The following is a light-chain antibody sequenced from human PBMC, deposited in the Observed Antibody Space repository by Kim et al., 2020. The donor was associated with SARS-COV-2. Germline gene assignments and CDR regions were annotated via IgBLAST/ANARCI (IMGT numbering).Light chain of an antibody. J-gene: IGLJ2*01. CDR2: GNN. CDR3: QSFDSSLSGWI. Sequence: VTVSCTGSSSNCGAGYDVHWYQQVPGTAPRLVIYGNNNRPLDVPDRFSGSKSGTSASLTISGLQAEDEAAYYCQSFDSSLSGWIFGGGTQLTVL. V-gene: IGLV1-40*01. CDR1: SSNCGAGYD.